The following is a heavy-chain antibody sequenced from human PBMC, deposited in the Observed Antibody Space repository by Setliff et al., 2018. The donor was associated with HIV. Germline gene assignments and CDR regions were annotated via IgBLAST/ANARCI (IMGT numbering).Heavy chain of an antibody. Sequence: SETLSLTCNVSGGSFIGSSLQSTWIRQAPGKGLEWIGDIAYSGTTMYFNYNPSLESRLSLSEDTSRHQFSRKLTSVTADDTGIYYCARGPPFAYWGQGLLVTVSS. CDR2: IAYSGTTMYF. J-gene: IGHJ4*02. V-gene: IGHV4-39*07. CDR1: GGSFIGSSLQ. CDR3: ARGPPFAY.